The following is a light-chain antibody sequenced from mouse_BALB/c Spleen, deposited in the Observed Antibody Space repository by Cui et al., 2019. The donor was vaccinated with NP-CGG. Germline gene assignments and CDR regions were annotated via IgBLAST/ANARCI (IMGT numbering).Light chain of an antibody. CDR1: TGAVTTANY. Sequence: QAVVTQESTLTTSPGETVTLTCRSSTGAVTTANYANWVQEKPDHLFIGRIGGINNRAPGVPARFSGSLIGNKAALTITGAQTEDEAIYFCALWYSNHWVFGGGTKLTVL. J-gene: IGLJ1*01. V-gene: IGLV1*01. CDR3: ALWYSNHWV. CDR2: GIN.